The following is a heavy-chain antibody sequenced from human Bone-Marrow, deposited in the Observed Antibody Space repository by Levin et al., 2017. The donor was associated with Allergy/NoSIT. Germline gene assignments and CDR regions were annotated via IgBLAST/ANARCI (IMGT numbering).Heavy chain of an antibody. Sequence: VASVKVSCKGSGYSFTSYWIGWVRQMPGKGLEWMGIIYPGDSDTRYSPSFQGQVTISADKSISTAYLQWSSLKASDTAMYYCARRAATEDFDYWGQGTLVTVSS. V-gene: IGHV5-51*01. CDR3: ARRAATEDFDY. CDR1: GYSFTSYW. D-gene: IGHD6-25*01. CDR2: IYPGDSDT. J-gene: IGHJ4*02.